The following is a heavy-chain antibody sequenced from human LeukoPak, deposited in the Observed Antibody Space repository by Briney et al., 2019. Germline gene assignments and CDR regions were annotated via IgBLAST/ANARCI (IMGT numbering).Heavy chain of an antibody. Sequence: SETLSLTCAVYGGSFSGYYWSWIRQPPGKGLEWIGEINHSGSTNYNPSLKSRVTISVDTSKNQFSLKLSSVTAADTAVYYCARDLYGSGSYYYYGMDVWGQGTTVTVSS. V-gene: IGHV4-34*01. CDR2: INHSGST. J-gene: IGHJ6*02. CDR1: GGSFSGYY. CDR3: ARDLYGSGSYYYYGMDV. D-gene: IGHD3-10*01.